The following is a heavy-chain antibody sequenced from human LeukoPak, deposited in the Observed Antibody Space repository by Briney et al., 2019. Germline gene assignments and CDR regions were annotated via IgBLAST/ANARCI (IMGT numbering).Heavy chain of an antibody. CDR1: GGSISSYY. V-gene: IGHV4-59*01. CDR2: IYYSGST. D-gene: IGHD2-21*02. J-gene: IGHJ4*02. Sequence: SGTLSLTCTVSGGSISSYYWSWIRQPPGKGLEWIGYIYYSGSTNYNPSLKSRVTISVDTSKNQFSLKLSSVTAADTAVYYCARGVWTSYCGGDCYSSPFDYWGQGTLVTVSS. CDR3: ARGVWTSYCGGDCYSSPFDY.